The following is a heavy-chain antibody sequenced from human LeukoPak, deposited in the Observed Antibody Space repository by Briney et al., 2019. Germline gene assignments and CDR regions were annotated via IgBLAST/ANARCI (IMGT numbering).Heavy chain of an antibody. CDR1: GFTFSSYA. D-gene: IGHD3-3*01. Sequence: GRSLRLSCAASGFTFSSYAMHWVRQAPGKGLEWVANIKQDGSEKYYVDSVKGRFTISRDNAKNSLYLQMNSLRAEDTAVYYCARAGDFSFKDWGQGTLVTVSS. CDR2: IKQDGSEK. V-gene: IGHV3-7*01. CDR3: ARAGDFSFKD. J-gene: IGHJ4*02.